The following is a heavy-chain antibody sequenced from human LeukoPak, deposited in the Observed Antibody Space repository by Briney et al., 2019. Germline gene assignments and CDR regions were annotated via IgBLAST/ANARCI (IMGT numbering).Heavy chain of an antibody. CDR2: IRYDGVDK. J-gene: IGHJ5*02. V-gene: IGHV3-30*02. D-gene: IGHD3-10*01. Sequence: GGSLRRSCAASGFSFNSFDMHWVRQAPGKGLEWVAFIRYDGVDKYYADSVKGRFTISRDNSKSTLYLQMNSLRTEDTAIYYCANLLRGVIIGVNWFDPWGQGTLVTVSS. CDR1: GFSFNSFD. CDR3: ANLLRGVIIGVNWFDP.